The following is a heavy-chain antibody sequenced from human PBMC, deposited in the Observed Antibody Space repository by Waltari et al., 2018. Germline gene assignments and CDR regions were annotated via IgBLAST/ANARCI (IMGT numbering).Heavy chain of an antibody. CDR2: VSSTGGA. CDR3: AREDLAVRKTGGFDY. J-gene: IGHJ4*02. Sequence: QVLLQESGPGLMQASQTLSLTCTVSGDSISSADYYWGWIRRPAGKAMQWIGRVSSTGGANYDPSLKRRATISVDSSKNQFSLSLTSVTAADTATYYCAREDLAVRKTGGFDYWGQGVLVSVSS. CDR1: GDSISSADYY. V-gene: IGHV4-61*02. D-gene: IGHD6-19*01.